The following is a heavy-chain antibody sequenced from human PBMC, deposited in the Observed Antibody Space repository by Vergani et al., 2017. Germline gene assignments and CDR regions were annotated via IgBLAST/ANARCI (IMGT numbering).Heavy chain of an antibody. D-gene: IGHD3-22*01. CDR2: ISAYNGNT. V-gene: IGHV1-18*01. Sequence: QVQLVQSGAEVKKPGASVKVSCKASGYTFTSYGISWVRQAPGQGLEWMGWISAYNGNTNYAQKLQGRVTMTTDTSTSTAYMELRSLRSDDTAVYYCAREATYYYDSSGXQKPAYYYYYGMDVWGQGTTVTVSS. CDR1: GYTFTSYG. CDR3: AREATYYYDSSGXQKPAYYYYYGMDV. J-gene: IGHJ6*02.